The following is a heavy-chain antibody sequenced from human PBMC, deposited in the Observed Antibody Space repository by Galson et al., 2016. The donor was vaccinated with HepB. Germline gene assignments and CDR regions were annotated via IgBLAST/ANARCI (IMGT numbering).Heavy chain of an antibody. Sequence: SETLSLTCAVYGGSFSGYYWSWIRQPPGKGLEWIGEINHRGNTNYNPSLKSRATISVDTSKSQFSLRLSSVTAADRAVYYCARALRKDYHYYYGVDFWGQGTTVTVSS. CDR1: GGSFSGYY. J-gene: IGHJ6*02. V-gene: IGHV4-34*01. CDR2: INHRGNT. CDR3: ARALRKDYHYYYGVDF.